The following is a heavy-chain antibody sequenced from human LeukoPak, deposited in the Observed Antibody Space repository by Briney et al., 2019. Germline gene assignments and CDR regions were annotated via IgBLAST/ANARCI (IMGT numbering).Heavy chain of an antibody. D-gene: IGHD3-10*01. CDR3: AKDPMLRGSTYDY. Sequence: GGALRLSCAASGFTFSTYAMIWVRQAPGKGLEWVSAISGSGTTYYADSVKGRFTISRDNSKKTLYLRMNRLRAEDTAVYYCAKDPMLRGSTYDYWGQGTVVTVSS. CDR1: GFTFSTYA. J-gene: IGHJ4*02. CDR2: ISGSGTT. V-gene: IGHV3-23*01.